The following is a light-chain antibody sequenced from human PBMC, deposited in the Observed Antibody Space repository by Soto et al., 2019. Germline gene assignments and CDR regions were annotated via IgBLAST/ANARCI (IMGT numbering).Light chain of an antibody. CDR3: SSYAGRSMYV. CDR1: SGDVGGHNY. J-gene: IGLJ1*01. Sequence: QSVLTQPASVSGSPGQSITISCTGTSGDVGGHNYVSWYQQHPGKAPRLIIYEVSDRPSGVSNRFSGSKSGNTASLTISGLQAEDEAYYYCSSYAGRSMYVFGTGTKVTVL. CDR2: EVS. V-gene: IGLV2-14*01.